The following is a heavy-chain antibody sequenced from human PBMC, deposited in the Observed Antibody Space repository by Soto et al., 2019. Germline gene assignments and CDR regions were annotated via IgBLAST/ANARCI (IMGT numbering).Heavy chain of an antibody. Sequence: GGCLRLSCAASGSSINSYAMTWVRQAPGKGLEWVSLISASGTATYYADSVKGRFTMSRDNSKNMVYLQMNSLRAEDTAVYFCAKDLRLELRGGDYWGQGTLVTVSS. J-gene: IGHJ4*02. D-gene: IGHD1-7*01. V-gene: IGHV3-23*01. CDR1: GSSINSYA. CDR3: AKDLRLELRGGDY. CDR2: ISASGTAT.